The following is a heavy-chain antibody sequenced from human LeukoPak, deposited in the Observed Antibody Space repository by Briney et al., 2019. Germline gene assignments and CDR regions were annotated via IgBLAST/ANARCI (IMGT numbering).Heavy chain of an antibody. CDR1: GFTFSSYA. CDR3: AKTTVVVPAAPIDY. V-gene: IGHV3-23*01. Sequence: GGSLRLSCAASGFTFSSYAMSWVRQAPGEGLEWVSAISGSGGSTYYADSVKGRFTISRDNSKNTLYLQMNSLRAEDTAVYYCAKTTVVVPAAPIDYWGQGTLVTVSS. D-gene: IGHD2-2*01. J-gene: IGHJ4*02. CDR2: ISGSGGST.